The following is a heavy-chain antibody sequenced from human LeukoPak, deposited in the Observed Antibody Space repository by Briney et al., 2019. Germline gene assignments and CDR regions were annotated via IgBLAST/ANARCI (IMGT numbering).Heavy chain of an antibody. J-gene: IGHJ4*02. Sequence: GGSLRLSCAASGFTFSSYNMNWIRQAPGKGPEWVSFISSSSDYIYYADSLKGRFTISRDNAKNSVYLQMNSLRADDTAVYYCASGGTYVLDYWGQGTLVTVSA. D-gene: IGHD3-16*01. CDR3: ASGGTYVLDY. V-gene: IGHV3-21*01. CDR2: ISSSSDYI. CDR1: GFTFSSYN.